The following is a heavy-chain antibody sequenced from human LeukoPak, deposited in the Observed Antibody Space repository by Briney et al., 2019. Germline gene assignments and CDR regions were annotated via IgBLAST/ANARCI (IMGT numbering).Heavy chain of an antibody. CDR2: INHSGST. CDR3: ARHVISGYYSDAFDI. CDR1: GFTFSSYA. Sequence: GSLRLSCAASGFTFSSYAMSWIRQPPGKGLEWIGEINHSGSTNYNPSLKSRVTISVDTSKNQFSLKLSSVTAADTAVYYCARHVISGYYSDAFDIWGQGTMVTVSS. J-gene: IGHJ3*02. D-gene: IGHD3-22*01. V-gene: IGHV4-34*01.